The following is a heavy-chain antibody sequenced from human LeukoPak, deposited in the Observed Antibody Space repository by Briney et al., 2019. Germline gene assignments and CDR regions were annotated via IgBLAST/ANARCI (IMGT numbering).Heavy chain of an antibody. J-gene: IGHJ4*02. CDR1: GYTFTSYG. CDR3: AGVALIQLWFQRPDY. V-gene: IGHV1-18*01. D-gene: IGHD5-18*01. Sequence: ASVKVSCKASGYTFTSYGISWVRQAPGQGLEWMGWISAYNGNTNYAQKHPGRVTMTTDTARSTAYMELRSLRSDDTAVYYCAGVALIQLWFQRPDYWGQGTLVTVSS. CDR2: ISAYNGNT.